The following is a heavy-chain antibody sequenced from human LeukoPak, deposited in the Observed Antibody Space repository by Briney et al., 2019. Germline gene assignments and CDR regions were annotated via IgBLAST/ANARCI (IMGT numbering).Heavy chain of an antibody. V-gene: IGHV4-39*07. J-gene: IGHJ5*02. CDR2: IYYSGST. CDR3: ARIDTGYYYDSSAPSNWFDP. CDR1: GGSISSSSYY. D-gene: IGHD3-22*01. Sequence: SETLSLTCTVSGGSISSSSYYWGWIRQPPGKGLEWIGSIYYSGSTYHNPSLKSRVTISVDTSKNQFSLKLSSVTAADTAVYYCARIDTGYYYDSSAPSNWFDPWGQGTLVTVSS.